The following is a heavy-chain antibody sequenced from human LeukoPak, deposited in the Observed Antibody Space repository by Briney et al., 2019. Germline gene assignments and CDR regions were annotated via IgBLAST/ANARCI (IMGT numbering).Heavy chain of an antibody. V-gene: IGHV3-48*03. D-gene: IGHD5-18*01. CDR1: GFTFSSYE. CDR3: ARVLDTAMVPFDY. J-gene: IGHJ4*02. Sequence: GGSLRLSCAASGFTFSSYEMNWVRQAPGKGLEWVSYISSSGSTIYYADSVKGRFTISRDNAKNSLYLQMNSLRAEDTAVYYCARVLDTAMVPFDYWGQGTLVTVSS. CDR2: ISSSGSTI.